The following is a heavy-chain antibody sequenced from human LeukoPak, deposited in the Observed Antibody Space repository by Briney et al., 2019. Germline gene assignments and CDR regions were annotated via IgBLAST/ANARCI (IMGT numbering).Heavy chain of an antibody. J-gene: IGHJ4*02. CDR3: ARDSSSYGSGSTFFDY. D-gene: IGHD3-10*01. CDR1: GVSISSYY. V-gene: IGHV4-59*01. CDR2: IYYSGST. Sequence: NPSETLSLTCTGSGVSISSYYWSWIRQPPGKGLEWIGYIYYSGSTNYNPSLKSRVTISVDTSKNQFSLKLSSVTAADTAVYYCARDSSSYGSGSTFFDYWGQGTLVTVSS.